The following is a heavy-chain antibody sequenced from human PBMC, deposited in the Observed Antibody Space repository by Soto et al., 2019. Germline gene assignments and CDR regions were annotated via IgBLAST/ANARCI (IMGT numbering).Heavy chain of an antibody. V-gene: IGHV4-4*07. D-gene: IGHD5-12*01. CDR3: AREASYSAYNFAHGIQLWSFDF. J-gene: IGHJ4*02. CDR1: GGSINTFY. CDR2: IFSSGST. Sequence: SDGLAVTCTLSGGSINTFYWSWVRQPAGKGLEWIGLIFSSGSTSFNPSLESRVAMSVDTSKNHFSLNLSSVTAADMAVYYCAREASYSAYNFAHGIQLWSFDFWGQGALVTVYS.